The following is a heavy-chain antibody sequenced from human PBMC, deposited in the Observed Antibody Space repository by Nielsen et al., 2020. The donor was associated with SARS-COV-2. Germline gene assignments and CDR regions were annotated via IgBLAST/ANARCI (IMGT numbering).Heavy chain of an antibody. CDR3: ARGGLLWFGELTGNWFDP. CDR2: ISSSGSTI. V-gene: IGHV3-11*01. D-gene: IGHD3-10*01. CDR1: GFTFSDYY. Sequence: GESLKISCAASGFTFSDYYMSWIRQAPGKGLEWVSYISSSGSTIYYADSAKGRFTISRDNAKNSLYLQMNSLRAEDTAVYYCARGGLLWFGELTGNWFDPWGQGTLVTVSS. J-gene: IGHJ5*02.